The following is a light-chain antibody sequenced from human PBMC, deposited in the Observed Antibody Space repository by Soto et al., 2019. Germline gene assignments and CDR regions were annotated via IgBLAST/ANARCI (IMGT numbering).Light chain of an antibody. CDR1: QDIGKF. V-gene: IGKV1-33*01. CDR2: DGS. J-gene: IGKJ3*01. Sequence: DVPMTQSPSSLSASVGDRITITCQASQDIGKFLNWYQQKPGKAPKILIYDGSNLETGVPGRFSGVGSGTHFTFTISSLQPEDIGTYYCQQYDNVVFTFGPGTKVDLK. CDR3: QQYDNVVFT.